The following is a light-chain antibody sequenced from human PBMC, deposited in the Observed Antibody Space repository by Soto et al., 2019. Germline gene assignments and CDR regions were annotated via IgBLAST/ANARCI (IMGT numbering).Light chain of an antibody. Sequence: DIQLTQSPSFLSASVGDRVSITCRASQGISSYLAWYQQKPGKAPKLLIYAASTLQSGVPSRFSGSGSGTEFTLTISSLQPDDFATYYCQQYNTYSTFGQGTRREIK. J-gene: IGKJ5*01. CDR2: AAS. CDR3: QQYNTYST. V-gene: IGKV1-9*01. CDR1: QGISSY.